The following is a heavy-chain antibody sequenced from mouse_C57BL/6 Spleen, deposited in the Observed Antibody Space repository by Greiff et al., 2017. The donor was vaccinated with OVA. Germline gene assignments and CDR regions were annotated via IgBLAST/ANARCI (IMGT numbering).Heavy chain of an antibody. J-gene: IGHJ2*01. CDR3: ARRGTTWFDY. Sequence: QVQLQQPGAELVRPGSSVKLSCKASGYTFTSYWMHWVKQRPIQGLEWIGNIDPSDSETHYNQKFKGKATLTVDKSSSTAYMQLSSLTSEDSAVYYCARRGTTWFDYWGQGTTLTVSS. D-gene: IGHD1-1*01. V-gene: IGHV1-52*01. CDR2: IDPSDSET. CDR1: GYTFTSYW.